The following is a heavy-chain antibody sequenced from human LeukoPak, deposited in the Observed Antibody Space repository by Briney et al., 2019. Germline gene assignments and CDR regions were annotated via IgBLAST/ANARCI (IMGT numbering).Heavy chain of an antibody. CDR3: ARVHKHDFWSGYPSDY. V-gene: IGHV3-23*01. CDR1: GFTFSSYA. J-gene: IGHJ4*02. Sequence: GGSLRLSCAASGFTFSSYAMSWVRQAPGKGLEWVSAISGSGGSTYYADSVKGRFTISRDNAKNSLYLQMNSLRAEDTAVYYCARVHKHDFWSGYPSDYWGQGTLVTVSS. CDR2: ISGSGGST. D-gene: IGHD3-3*01.